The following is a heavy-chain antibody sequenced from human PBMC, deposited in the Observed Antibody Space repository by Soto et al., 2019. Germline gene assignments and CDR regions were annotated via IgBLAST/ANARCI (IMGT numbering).Heavy chain of an antibody. V-gene: IGHV3-33*01. CDR3: ARDSNYCSGGSCYSPYFDY. D-gene: IGHD2-15*01. CDR1: GFTFSSYG. CDR2: IWYDGSNK. J-gene: IGHJ4*02. Sequence: PGGSLRLSCAASGFTFSSYGMHWVRQAPGKGLEWVAVIWYDGSNKYYADSVKGRFTISRDNSKNTLYLQMNSLRAEDTAVYYCARDSNYCSGGSCYSPYFDYWGQGTLVTVS.